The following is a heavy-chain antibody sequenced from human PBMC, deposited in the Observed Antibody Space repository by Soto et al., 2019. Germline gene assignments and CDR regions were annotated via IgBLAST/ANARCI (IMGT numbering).Heavy chain of an antibody. CDR2: IYYSGST. J-gene: IGHJ6*02. Sequence: TSETLSLTRTVSGGSISSSSYYWGWIRQPPGKGLEWIGGIYYSGSTYYNPSLKSRVTISVDTSKNQFSLKLSSVTAADTAVYYCARLMVRGVPYGMDVWGQGTTVTVSS. CDR1: GGSISSSSYY. V-gene: IGHV4-39*01. D-gene: IGHD3-10*01. CDR3: ARLMVRGVPYGMDV.